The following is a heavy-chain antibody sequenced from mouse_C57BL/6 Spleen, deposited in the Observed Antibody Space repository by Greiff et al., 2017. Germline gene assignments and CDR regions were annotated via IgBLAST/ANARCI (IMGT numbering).Heavy chain of an antibody. Sequence: EVQLQQSGPELVKPGASVKISCKASGYTFTDYYMNWVKQSHGKSLEWIGDINPNNGGTSYNQKFKGKATLPVDKSSSTAYMELRSLTSEDSAVYYCASSDYDRAVDYWGQGTSVTVSS. J-gene: IGHJ4*01. CDR3: ASSDYDRAVDY. V-gene: IGHV1-26*01. CDR2: INPNNGGT. D-gene: IGHD1-1*01. CDR1: GYTFTDYY.